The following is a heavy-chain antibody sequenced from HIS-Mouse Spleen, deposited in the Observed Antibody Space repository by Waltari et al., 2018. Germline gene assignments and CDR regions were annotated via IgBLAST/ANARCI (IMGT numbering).Heavy chain of an antibody. Sequence: QLQLQESGPGLVTPSETLSLTCTVPGGSLRSSSYYWGWIRQPPGKGLEWIGSIYYSGSTYYNPSLKSRVTISVDTSKNQFSLKLSSVTAADTAVYYCAREIPYSSSWYDWYFDLWGRGTLVTVSS. J-gene: IGHJ2*01. CDR1: GGSLRSSSYY. CDR2: IYYSGST. CDR3: AREIPYSSSWYDWYFDL. V-gene: IGHV4-39*07. D-gene: IGHD6-13*01.